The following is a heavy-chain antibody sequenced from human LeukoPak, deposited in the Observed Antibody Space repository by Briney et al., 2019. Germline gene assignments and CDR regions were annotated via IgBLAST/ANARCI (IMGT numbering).Heavy chain of an antibody. CDR2: IIPIFGTA. Sequence: GASVKVSCKASGGTFSSYAISWVRQAPGQGLEWMGGIIPIFGTANYAQKFQGRVTITADESTSTAYMELSSLRSEDTAVYYCASRVGSSWTGAMDVWGQGTMVTVSS. J-gene: IGHJ3*01. D-gene: IGHD6-13*01. CDR3: ASRVGSSWTGAMDV. V-gene: IGHV1-69*13. CDR1: GGTFSSYA.